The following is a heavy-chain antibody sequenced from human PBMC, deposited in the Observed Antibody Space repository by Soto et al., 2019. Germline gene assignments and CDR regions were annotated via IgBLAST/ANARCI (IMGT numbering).Heavy chain of an antibody. CDR1: GGSISSSTYH. V-gene: IGHV4-39*02. CDR2: IYYTGTT. J-gene: IGHJ4*02. Sequence: QLQLQESGPGLVKPSETLSLTCTVSGGSISSSTYHWAWIRQPPGKGLEWIASIYYTGTTYYSPSLKSRVTISVDTSQNHFSLKLSSVTAAHTAVYYCSRERESASEHWGQGTLVTVSS. CDR3: SRERESASEH.